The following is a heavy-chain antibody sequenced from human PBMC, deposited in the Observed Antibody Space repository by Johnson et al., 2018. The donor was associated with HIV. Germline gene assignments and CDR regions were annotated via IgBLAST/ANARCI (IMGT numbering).Heavy chain of an antibody. V-gene: IGHV4-59*02. CDR1: GVSVSSYS. CDR3: ARNKVTVTD. D-gene: IGHD4-17*01. Sequence: QVQLQESGPGLVKPSETLSLTCTVSGVSVSSYSWNWIRQPPGKGLEWIGYIYDSGNTNYNPSLKSRLILSIDTSKNQFSLKLSSVTAADTAVYYCARNKVTVTDWGQGSLVSVSA. J-gene: IGHJ4*02. CDR2: IYDSGNT.